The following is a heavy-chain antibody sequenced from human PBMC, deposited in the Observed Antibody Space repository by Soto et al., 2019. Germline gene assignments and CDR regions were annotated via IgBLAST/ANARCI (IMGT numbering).Heavy chain of an antibody. V-gene: IGHV3-30*18. CDR3: AKDFEGLRLGELPPDY. CDR1: GFTFSSYG. Sequence: GGSLRLSCAASGFTFSSYGMHWVRQAPGKGLEWVAVISYDGSNKYYADSVKGRFTISRDNSKNTLYLQMNSLRAEDTAVYYCAKDFEGLRLGELPPDYWGQGTLVTVSS. J-gene: IGHJ4*02. CDR2: ISYDGSNK. D-gene: IGHD3-16*01.